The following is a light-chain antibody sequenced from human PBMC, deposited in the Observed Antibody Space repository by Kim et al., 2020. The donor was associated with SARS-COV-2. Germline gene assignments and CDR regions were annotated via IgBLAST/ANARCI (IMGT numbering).Light chain of an antibody. J-gene: IGLJ2*01. CDR3: KAGAGSIGV. CDR2: QDS. Sequence: SYELTQPPSVSVSPGQTASITCSGDKLGDKYACWYQQKPGQSPVLVIYQDSKRPPGIPERFSGSNSGNTATWTIGGTQAMEEADYYCKAGAGSIGVFGGG. V-gene: IGLV3-1*01. CDR1: KLGDKY.